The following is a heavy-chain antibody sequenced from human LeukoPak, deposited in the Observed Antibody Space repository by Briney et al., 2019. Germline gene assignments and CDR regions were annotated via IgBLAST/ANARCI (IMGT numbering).Heavy chain of an antibody. CDR3: VRVMIADYAFDI. CDR1: GFTFSSYW. J-gene: IGHJ3*02. D-gene: IGHD3-22*01. Sequence: GSLRLSCAASGFTFSSYWMSWVRQAPGKGLEWVANIKQDGSEKYYVDSVKGRFTISRDNAKNSLYLQMNSLRAEDTAVYYCVRVMIADYAFDIWGQGTMVTVSS. CDR2: IKQDGSEK. V-gene: IGHV3-7*01.